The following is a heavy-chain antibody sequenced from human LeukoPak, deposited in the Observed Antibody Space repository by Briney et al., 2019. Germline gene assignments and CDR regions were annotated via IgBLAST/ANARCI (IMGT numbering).Heavy chain of an antibody. Sequence: PSETLSLTCAVCGGSFSGYYWSWIRQPPGKGLEWIGEINHSGSTNYNPSLKSRVTISVDTSKNQFSLKLSSVTAADTAVYYCARVICTNGVCSNWFDPWGQGTLVTVSS. V-gene: IGHV4-34*01. CDR3: ARVICTNGVCSNWFDP. CDR1: GGSFSGYY. D-gene: IGHD2-8*01. J-gene: IGHJ5*02. CDR2: INHSGST.